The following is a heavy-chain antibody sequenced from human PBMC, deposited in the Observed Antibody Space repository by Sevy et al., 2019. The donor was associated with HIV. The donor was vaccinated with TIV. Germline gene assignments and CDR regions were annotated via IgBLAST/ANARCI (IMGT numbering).Heavy chain of an antibody. J-gene: IGHJ4*02. D-gene: IGHD2-21*01. CDR3: ARAQSNCGGDCFDY. Sequence: SETLSLTCTVSGGSISSYYWSWIRQPPGKGLEWIGYIYYSGSTNYNPSLKSRVTISVDTSKIQFSLKLSSVTAADTAVYYCARAQSNCGGDCFDYWGQGTLVTVSS. CDR1: GGSISSYY. CDR2: IYYSGST. V-gene: IGHV4-59*01.